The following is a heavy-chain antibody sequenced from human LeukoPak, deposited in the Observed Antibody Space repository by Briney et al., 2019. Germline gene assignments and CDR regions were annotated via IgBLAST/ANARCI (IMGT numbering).Heavy chain of an antibody. V-gene: IGHV4-59*11. J-gene: IGHJ3*02. CDR2: IYYSGST. Sequence: LETLSLTCNVSGGSITSHYWSWIRQPPGKGLEWIAYIYYSGSTNYNPSLKSRVTISVDTSKNQFSLKLSSVTAADTAAYYCARFSSGDAFDIWGQGTMVTVSS. D-gene: IGHD3-22*01. CDR1: GGSITSHY. CDR3: ARFSSGDAFDI.